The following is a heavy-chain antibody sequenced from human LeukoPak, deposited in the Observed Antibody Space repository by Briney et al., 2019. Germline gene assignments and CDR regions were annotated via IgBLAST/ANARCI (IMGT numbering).Heavy chain of an antibody. CDR1: GFTFSSYW. CDR2: INSDGSST. Sequence: GGSLRLSCAASGFTFSSYWMHWVRQAPGKGLVWVSRINSDGSSTSYADSVKGRFTISRDNAKNTLYLQMNSLRAEDTAVYYCASTPRIAAAPTEDWGQGTLVTVSS. D-gene: IGHD6-13*01. J-gene: IGHJ4*02. V-gene: IGHV3-74*01. CDR3: ASTPRIAAAPTED.